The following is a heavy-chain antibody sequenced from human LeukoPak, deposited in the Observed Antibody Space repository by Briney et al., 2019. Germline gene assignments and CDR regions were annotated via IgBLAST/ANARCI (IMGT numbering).Heavy chain of an antibody. D-gene: IGHD3-22*01. CDR3: ARSPQGGVVVITTVLYNWFDP. V-gene: IGHV1-69*13. J-gene: IGHJ5*02. Sequence: SVKVSCKASGGTFSSYAISWVRQAPGQGLEWMGGIIPIFGTANYAQKFQGRVTITADESTSTAYMELSSLRSEDTAAYYCARSPQGGVVVITTVLYNWFDPWGQGTLVTVSS. CDR2: IIPIFGTA. CDR1: GGTFSSYA.